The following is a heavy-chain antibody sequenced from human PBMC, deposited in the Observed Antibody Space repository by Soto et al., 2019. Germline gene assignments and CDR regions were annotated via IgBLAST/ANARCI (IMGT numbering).Heavy chain of an antibody. D-gene: IGHD2-21*01. Sequence: EVQLLESGGGLVQPGGSLRLSCAASGFTFSSYAMSWVRQAPGKGLEWVSGISGSGGTTKYADSVKGRITISRDNSKNTLYLQTNSLRVEDTAVYHCAKGRGETCYSAMDVWGQGTTVTVSS. V-gene: IGHV3-23*01. CDR2: ISGSGGTT. CDR3: AKGRGETCYSAMDV. CDR1: GFTFSSYA. J-gene: IGHJ6*02.